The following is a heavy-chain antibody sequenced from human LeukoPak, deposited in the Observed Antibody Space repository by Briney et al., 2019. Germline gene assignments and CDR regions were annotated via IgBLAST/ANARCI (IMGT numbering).Heavy chain of an antibody. CDR2: ISAYNGNT. V-gene: IGHV1-18*01. CDR3: ARELNDYVWGSYRYFDY. D-gene: IGHD3-16*02. CDR1: GYTFTSYG. Sequence: ASVKVSCKASGYTFTSYGISWVRQAPGQGLEWMGWISAYNGNTNYAQKLQGRVTMTTDTSTSTAYMELSSLRSEDTAVYYCARELNDYVWGSYRYFDYWGQGTLVTVSS. J-gene: IGHJ4*02.